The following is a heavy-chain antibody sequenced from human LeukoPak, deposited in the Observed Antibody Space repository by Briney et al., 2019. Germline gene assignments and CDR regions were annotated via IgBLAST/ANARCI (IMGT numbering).Heavy chain of an antibody. CDR3: AKDSQDYGLDY. CDR2: ISYDGSNK. V-gene: IGHV3-30*18. D-gene: IGHD4-17*01. J-gene: IGHJ4*02. CDR1: GFTFTSCG. Sequence: GRSLRLSCAASGFTFTSCGMHWVRQAPGKGLEWVAYISYDGSNKYYADSVKGRFTISRDNSKNTLSLQINSLRAEDTAVYYCAKDSQDYGLDYWGQGTLVTVSS.